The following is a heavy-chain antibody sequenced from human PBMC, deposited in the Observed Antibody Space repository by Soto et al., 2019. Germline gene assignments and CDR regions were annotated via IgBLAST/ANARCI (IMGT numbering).Heavy chain of an antibody. J-gene: IGHJ3*02. CDR2: IIPIFGTA. CDR3: ARIYYDFWSGPPRAFDI. CDR1: GGTFSSYA. V-gene: IGHV1-69*13. Sequence: ASVKVSCKASGGTFSSYAISWVRQAPGQGLEWMGGIIPIFGTANYAQKFQGRVTITADESTSTAYMELSSLRSEDTAVYYCARIYYDFWSGPPRAFDIWGQGTMVTVSS. D-gene: IGHD3-3*01.